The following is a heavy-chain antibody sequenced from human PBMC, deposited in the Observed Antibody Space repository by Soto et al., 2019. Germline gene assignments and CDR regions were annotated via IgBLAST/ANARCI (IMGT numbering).Heavy chain of an antibody. CDR1: GGSISSSSYY. Sequence: QLQLQESGPGLVKPSETLSLTCTVSGGSISSSSYYWGWIRQPPGKGLEWIGSTYYSGSTYYNPSLKSLVTISVDTSKNQCSLKLSSVTAADTAVYYCARAGYSSGWSYYWGQGTLVTLSS. D-gene: IGHD6-19*01. CDR2: TYYSGST. J-gene: IGHJ4*02. V-gene: IGHV4-39*01. CDR3: ARAGYSSGWSYY.